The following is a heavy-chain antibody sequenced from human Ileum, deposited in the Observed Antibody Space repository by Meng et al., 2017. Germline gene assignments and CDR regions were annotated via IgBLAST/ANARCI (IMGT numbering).Heavy chain of an antibody. Sequence: QVQLQGPGPRLVKPSGTLSLTCAVSGTWWSWVRQPPGKGLEWIGEIFQSGRTNYNPSLKSRVTISIDKSKSQISLQLSAVTAADTAVYSCATSNDRDVYYLGYWGQGTLVTVSS. D-gene: IGHD3-22*01. CDR2: IFQSGRT. CDR3: ATSNDRDVYYLGY. V-gene: IGHV4-4*02. CDR1: GTW. J-gene: IGHJ4*02.